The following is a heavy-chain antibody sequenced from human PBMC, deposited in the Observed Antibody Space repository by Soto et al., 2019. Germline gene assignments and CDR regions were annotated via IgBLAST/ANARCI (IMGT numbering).Heavy chain of an antibody. CDR1: GGSISSGGYS. V-gene: IGHV4-30-2*01. Sequence: QLQLQESGSGLVKPSQTLSLTCAVSGGSISSGGYSWSWLRQPPWKGLEWTGYIFHSGSTYYYPSLQTLVAISVDASSNLFSRELSSVTAADTAVYYGAREGGSGSPDWHLNVWGRGTLVTVSS. J-gene: IGHJ2*01. D-gene: IGHD1-26*01. CDR3: AREGGSGSPDWHLNV. CDR2: IFHSGST.